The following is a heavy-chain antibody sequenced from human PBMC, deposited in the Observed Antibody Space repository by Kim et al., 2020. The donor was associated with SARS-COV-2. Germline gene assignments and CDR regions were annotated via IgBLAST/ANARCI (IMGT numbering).Heavy chain of an antibody. V-gene: IGHV7-4-1*02. J-gene: IGHJ6*02. D-gene: IGHD3-10*01. CDR3: ARGATMVQGVILYYYYGMDV. CDR2: INTNTGHP. CDR1: GYTFTSYA. Sequence: ASVKVSCKASGYTFTSYAMNWVRQAPGQGLEWMGWINTNTGHPTYAQGFTGRFVFSLDTSVSTAYLQISSLKAEDTAVYYCARGATMVQGVILYYYYGMDVWGQGTTVTVSS.